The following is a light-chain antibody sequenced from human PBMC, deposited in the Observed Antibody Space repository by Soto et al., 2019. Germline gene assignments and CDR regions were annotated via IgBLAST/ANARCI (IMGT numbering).Light chain of an antibody. Sequence: DIVMTQSPDSLAVSLGERATINCKSSQSVLLSSNSENYLAWYQQKPGQPPKLLIYWASTRESGVPDRFSGSGSGTDFTLTISSLQAEDVAVYYCQQYYSTPYTFGQGTKLEIK. V-gene: IGKV4-1*01. J-gene: IGKJ2*01. CDR1: QSVLLSSNSENY. CDR3: QQYYSTPYT. CDR2: WAS.